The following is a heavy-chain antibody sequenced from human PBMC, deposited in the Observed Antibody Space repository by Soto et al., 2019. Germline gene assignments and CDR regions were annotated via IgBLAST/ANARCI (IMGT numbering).Heavy chain of an antibody. J-gene: IGHJ3*02. V-gene: IGHV3-21*01. CDR2: ISSSSNFI. D-gene: IGHD1-26*01. CDR1: GFSFSTYS. Sequence: EVRLVESGGGLVKPGGSLRLSCAASGFSFSTYSVNWVRQAPGKGLEWVSSISSSSNFIYYADSVKGRFTISRDNAKNSLYLQMNSLRADDTAVYYCARDATLVAFDIWGPGTMVTVSS. CDR3: ARDATLVAFDI.